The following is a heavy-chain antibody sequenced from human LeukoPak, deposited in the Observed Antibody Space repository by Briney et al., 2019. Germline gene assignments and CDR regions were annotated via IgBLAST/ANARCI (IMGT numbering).Heavy chain of an antibody. CDR2: ISYDGSNK. Sequence: GGSLRLSCAASGFTFSDYGIHWVRQAPGKGLEWVAFISYDGSNKYYADSVKGRFTISRDNSENTLYLQMNSLRIEDTAVYYCAKDPNYSSSWRFDYWGQGTLVTVSS. D-gene: IGHD6-13*01. CDR3: AKDPNYSSSWRFDY. V-gene: IGHV3-30*18. CDR1: GFTFSDYG. J-gene: IGHJ4*02.